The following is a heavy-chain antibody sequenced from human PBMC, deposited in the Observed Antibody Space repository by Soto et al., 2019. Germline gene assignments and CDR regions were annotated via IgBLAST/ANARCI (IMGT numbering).Heavy chain of an antibody. Sequence: GGSLRLSCAASGFTFSSYAMSWVRQAPGKGLEWVSAISGSGGSTYYADSVKGRFTISRDNSKNTLYLQMNSLRAEDTAVYYCAKVRALVGAYNWFDPWGQGTLVTVSS. D-gene: IGHD1-26*01. CDR2: ISGSGGST. V-gene: IGHV3-23*01. J-gene: IGHJ5*02. CDR1: GFTFSSYA. CDR3: AKVRALVGAYNWFDP.